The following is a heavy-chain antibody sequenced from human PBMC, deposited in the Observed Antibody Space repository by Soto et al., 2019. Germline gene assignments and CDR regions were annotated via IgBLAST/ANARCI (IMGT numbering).Heavy chain of an antibody. Sequence: PGGSLRLSCAASGFTFDDYAMHWVRQAPGKGLEWVSLISWDGGSTYYADSVKGRFTISRDNSKNSLYLQMNSLRAEDTALYYCAKDRVAAYYYYGMDVWGQGTTVTVSS. CDR3: AKDRVAAYYYYGMDV. V-gene: IGHV3-43D*04. J-gene: IGHJ6*02. D-gene: IGHD6-25*01. CDR2: ISWDGGST. CDR1: GFTFDDYA.